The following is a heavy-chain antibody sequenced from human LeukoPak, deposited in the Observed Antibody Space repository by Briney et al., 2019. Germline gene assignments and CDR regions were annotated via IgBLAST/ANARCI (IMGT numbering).Heavy chain of an antibody. J-gene: IGHJ3*02. CDR2: IYTSGST. D-gene: IGHD3-3*01. Sequence: SETLSLTCTASGGSISSYYWSWIRQPAGKGLEWIGRIYTSGSTNYNPSLKSRVTMSVDTSKNQFSLKLSSVTAADTAVYYCARIHYDFWSGYSNRDAFDIWGQGTMVTVSS. V-gene: IGHV4-4*07. CDR3: ARIHYDFWSGYSNRDAFDI. CDR1: GGSISSYY.